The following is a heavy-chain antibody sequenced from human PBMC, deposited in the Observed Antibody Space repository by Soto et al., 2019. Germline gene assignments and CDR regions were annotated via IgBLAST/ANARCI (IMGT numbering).Heavy chain of an antibody. J-gene: IGHJ6*02. Sequence: PVESLKISCKGSGYIFTSYWIGWLRQMPVKGLEWIGIIYPGDSDTRYSPSFQGQVTISADKSISTAYLQWSSLKASDTAMYYCARLDCSSTSCYMYYYYGMDVWGQGTTVTVSS. D-gene: IGHD2-2*02. V-gene: IGHV5-51*01. CDR2: IYPGDSDT. CDR3: ARLDCSSTSCYMYYYYGMDV. CDR1: GYIFTSYW.